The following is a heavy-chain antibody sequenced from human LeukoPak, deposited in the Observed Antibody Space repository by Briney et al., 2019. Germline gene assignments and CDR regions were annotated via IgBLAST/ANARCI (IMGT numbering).Heavy chain of an antibody. D-gene: IGHD1-14*01. CDR3: AKVLRTGAYYYYMDV. Sequence: PGGSLRLSCADSGFTFSSYAMSWVRQAPGKGLEWVSSIIASGGVTYYADSVKGRFTISRDNSKNTLYLQMNSLRAEDTAVYYCAKVLRTGAYYYYMDVWGKGTTVTVSS. CDR2: IIASGGVT. V-gene: IGHV3-23*01. J-gene: IGHJ6*03. CDR1: GFTFSSYA.